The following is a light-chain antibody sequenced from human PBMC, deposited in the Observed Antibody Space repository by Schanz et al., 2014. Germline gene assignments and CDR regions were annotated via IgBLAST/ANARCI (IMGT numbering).Light chain of an antibody. V-gene: IGKV3D-15*01. CDR1: QSVSSY. Sequence: EIVLTQSPGTLSLSPGERATLSCRASQSVSSYLAWYQQKPGQAPRLLIYGASTRATGIPARFSGGGSGTDFTLTISSLQSEDLAVYFCQQYNNWPPRTFGQGAKLEIK. J-gene: IGKJ2*01. CDR3: QQYNNWPPRT. CDR2: GAS.